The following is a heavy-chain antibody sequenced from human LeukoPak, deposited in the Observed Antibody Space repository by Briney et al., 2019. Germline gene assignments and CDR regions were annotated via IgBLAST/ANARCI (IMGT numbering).Heavy chain of an antibody. Sequence: GGSLRLSCAASGFTFNTFTMNWVRQAPGKGLEWISFINTKSKSMYYADSVKGRFTISRDNFRNSLYLQMNNLRAEDTALYYCVRDRDWAFDYWGQGTLVTVSS. V-gene: IGHV3-48*01. CDR1: GFTFNTFT. J-gene: IGHJ4*02. D-gene: IGHD3-9*01. CDR3: VRDRDWAFDY. CDR2: INTKSKSM.